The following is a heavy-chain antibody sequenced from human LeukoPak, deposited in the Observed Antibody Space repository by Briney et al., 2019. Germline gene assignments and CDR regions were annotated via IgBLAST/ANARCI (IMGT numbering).Heavy chain of an antibody. CDR2: ISSSGSTI. Sequence: GGSLRLSCAASGFTFSSYEMNWVRQAPGKGLEWVSYISSSGSTIYYADSVKGRFTISRDNAKNSLYLQMNSLRAEDTAVYYCASLEVYNWNYHDAFDIWGQGTMVTVSS. V-gene: IGHV3-48*03. CDR1: GFTFSSYE. J-gene: IGHJ3*02. D-gene: IGHD1-7*01. CDR3: ASLEVYNWNYHDAFDI.